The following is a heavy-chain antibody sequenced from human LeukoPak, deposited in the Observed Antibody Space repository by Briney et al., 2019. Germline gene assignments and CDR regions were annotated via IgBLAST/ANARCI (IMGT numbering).Heavy chain of an antibody. V-gene: IGHV3-48*03. D-gene: IGHD1-26*01. CDR1: GFTFSSYE. CDR2: ISSSCSTI. Sequence: PGGSLRLSCAPSGFTFSSYEMNWVRQAPGKGLEWVSYISSSCSTIYYADSVKGRFTISRDNAKNSLYLQMNSLRAEDTAVYYCARGKWELLTYWGQGTLVTVSS. CDR3: ARGKWELLTY. J-gene: IGHJ4*02.